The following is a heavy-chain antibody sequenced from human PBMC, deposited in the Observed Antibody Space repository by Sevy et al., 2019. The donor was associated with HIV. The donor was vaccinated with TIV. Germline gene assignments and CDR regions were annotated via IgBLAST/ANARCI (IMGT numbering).Heavy chain of an antibody. CDR1: GYRLIEVS. CDR3: AAGRGEDYCSGNSCQRHYYYGLDV. Sequence: ASVKVSCKVSGYRLIEVSMHWVRQAPGKGLEWMGHLDPEDGETIYAQNFQGRVTMTEDTSTDTAYMEVSSLRSEDTAVYYCAAGRGEDYCSGNSCQRHYYYGLDVWGQGTTVTVSS. V-gene: IGHV1-24*01. J-gene: IGHJ6*02. CDR2: LDPEDGET. D-gene: IGHD2-15*01.